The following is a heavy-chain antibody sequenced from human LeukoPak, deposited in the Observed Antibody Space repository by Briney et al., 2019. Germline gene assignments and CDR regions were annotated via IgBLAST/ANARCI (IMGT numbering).Heavy chain of an antibody. D-gene: IGHD3-22*01. CDR1: GFTLSNYW. CDR3: ARDSTYYYDSSAYEAFDI. Sequence: GGSLRLSCAASGFTLSNYWMHWVRQAPGKGLEWVSYISSSGSTIYYADSVKGRFTISRDNAKNSLNLQMNSLRAEDTAVYYCARDSTYYYDSSAYEAFDIWGQGTMVTVSS. V-gene: IGHV3-48*04. J-gene: IGHJ3*02. CDR2: ISSSGSTI.